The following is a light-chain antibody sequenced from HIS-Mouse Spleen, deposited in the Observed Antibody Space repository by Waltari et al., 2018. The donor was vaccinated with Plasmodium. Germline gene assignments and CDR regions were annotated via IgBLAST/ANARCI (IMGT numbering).Light chain of an antibody. CDR1: QSISSY. V-gene: IGKV1-39*01. J-gene: IGKJ1*01. Sequence: DTQMTQSPSSLSASAGDRVTINCRASQSISSYVQWYQQKPGKAPKLLIYAASSLQSVVPSRFSGSGSGTDFTLSISSLQPEDFATYYCQQSYSTWTFGQGTKVEIK. CDR3: QQSYSTWT. CDR2: AAS.